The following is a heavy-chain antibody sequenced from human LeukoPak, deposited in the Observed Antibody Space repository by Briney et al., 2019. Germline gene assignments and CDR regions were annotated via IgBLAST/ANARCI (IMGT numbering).Heavy chain of an antibody. CDR1: GFTFSSYW. D-gene: IGHD2-15*01. J-gene: IGHJ3*02. CDR3: ARDKAPPYCSGGSCSALDI. CDR2: INSDGSST. Sequence: GGSLRLSCAASGFTFSSYWMHWVRQAPGKGLVWVSRINSDGSSTSYADSVKGRFTISRDNAKNTLYLQMNSLRAEDTAVYYCARDKAPPYCSGGSCSALDIWGQGTMVTVSS. V-gene: IGHV3-74*01.